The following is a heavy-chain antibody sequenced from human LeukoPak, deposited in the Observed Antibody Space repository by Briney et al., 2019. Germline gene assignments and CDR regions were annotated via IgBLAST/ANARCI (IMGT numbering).Heavy chain of an antibody. CDR2: IYYSGST. V-gene: IGHV4-39*01. CDR3: ARAAGYSSSWYAFDI. J-gene: IGHJ3*02. CDR1: GGSISSSSYY. D-gene: IGHD6-13*01. Sequence: PSETLSLTCTVSGGSISSSSYYWGWIRQPPGKGLEWIGSIYYSGSTYYNPSLKSRVTISVDTSKNQFSLKPSSVTAADTAVYYCARAAGYSSSWYAFDIWGQGTMVTVSS.